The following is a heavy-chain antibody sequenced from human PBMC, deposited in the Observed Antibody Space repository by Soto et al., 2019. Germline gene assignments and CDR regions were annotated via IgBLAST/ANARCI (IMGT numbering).Heavy chain of an antibody. D-gene: IGHD3-3*01. V-gene: IGHV4-30-4*01. Sequence: SETLSLTCTVSGGSINSGDYYWTWVRQPPGKGLEWIGNIFHSGSTYYTPSLQSRATISLDTSKNHFSLKLSSVTPADTAVYYCARDYRITIFGVVITSPGYYYYYGMDVWGQGTTVTVSS. CDR1: GGSINSGDYY. CDR3: ARDYRITIFGVVITSPGYYYYYGMDV. CDR2: IFHSGST. J-gene: IGHJ6*02.